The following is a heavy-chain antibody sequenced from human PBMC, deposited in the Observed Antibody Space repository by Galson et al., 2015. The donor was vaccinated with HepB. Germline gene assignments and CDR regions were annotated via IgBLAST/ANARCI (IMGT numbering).Heavy chain of an antibody. CDR3: ARVKAVLRGYGMDV. CDR2: IWFDGNNK. Sequence: SLRLSCAASGFAFGTHGIHWVRQAPGKGLEWVAVIWFDGNNKHYGNSVRGRFTISRDNSRNTLYLQMNSQRVEDTAVYYCARVKAVLRGYGMDVWGQGTTVTVSS. CDR1: GFAFGTHG. J-gene: IGHJ6*02. D-gene: IGHD2-8*01. V-gene: IGHV3-33*01.